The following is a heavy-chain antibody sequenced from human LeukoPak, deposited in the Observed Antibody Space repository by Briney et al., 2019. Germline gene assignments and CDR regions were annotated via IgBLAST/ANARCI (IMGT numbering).Heavy chain of an antibody. V-gene: IGHV3-30*02. J-gene: IGHJ4*02. CDR1: GFTFSSYG. CDR3: AKVYSGSYSGFDY. Sequence: GGSLRLSCAASGFTFSSYGMHWVRQVPGKGLEWVAFIRYDGSNKYYADSVKGRFTISRDNSKNTLYLQMNSLRAEDTAVYYCAKVYSGSYSGFDYWGQGTLVTVSS. CDR2: IRYDGSNK. D-gene: IGHD1-26*01.